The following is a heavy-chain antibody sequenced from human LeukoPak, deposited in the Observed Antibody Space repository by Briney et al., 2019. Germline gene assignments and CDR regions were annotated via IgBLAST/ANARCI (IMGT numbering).Heavy chain of an antibody. D-gene: IGHD3-3*01. CDR2: IYYSGST. Sequence: KPSETLSLTCTVSGGSISSSSYYWGWIRQPPGKGLEWIGRIYYSGSTYYDPSLKSRVTISVDTSKNQFSLKLSSVTAADTAVYYCAREWSYDFWSGYDPQTPGGCDAFDIWGQGTMVTVSS. CDR3: AREWSYDFWSGYDPQTPGGCDAFDI. V-gene: IGHV4-39*01. J-gene: IGHJ3*02. CDR1: GGSISSSSYY.